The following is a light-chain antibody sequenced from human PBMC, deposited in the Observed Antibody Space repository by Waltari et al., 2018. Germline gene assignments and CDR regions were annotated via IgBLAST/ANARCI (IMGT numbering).Light chain of an antibody. V-gene: IGLV2-14*03. Sequence: QSALTQPASVSGSPGQSITISGTVTSSDVGGHNYVSCYQQYPGKAPKLDIYDVSTRPSGASDRFSGSKSGNTASLILSGLQAEDEADYYCSSYTASRHYVFGTGTKVTVL. CDR2: DVS. CDR3: SSYTASRHYV. J-gene: IGLJ1*01. CDR1: SSDVGGHNY.